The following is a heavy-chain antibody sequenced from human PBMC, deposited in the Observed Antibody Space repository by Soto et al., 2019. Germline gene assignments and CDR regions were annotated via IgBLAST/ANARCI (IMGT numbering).Heavy chain of an antibody. CDR1: GFTFSSHA. Sequence: QVQLVESGGGVVQPGRSLRLSCAASGFTFSSHAMHWVRQAPGKGLEWVAVIWYDGSKKYYADSVKGRFTVARDDSKNTLSLQMNSLRVEDTAVYSCARDPGYSGFDFDYWGQGTLVTVSS. CDR3: ARDPGYSGFDFDY. J-gene: IGHJ4*02. CDR2: IWYDGSKK. V-gene: IGHV3-33*01. D-gene: IGHD5-12*01.